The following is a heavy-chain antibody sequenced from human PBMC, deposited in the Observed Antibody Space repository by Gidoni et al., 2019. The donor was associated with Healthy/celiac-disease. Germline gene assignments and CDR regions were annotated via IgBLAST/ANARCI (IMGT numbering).Heavy chain of an antibody. D-gene: IGHD3-10*01. CDR1: GGTFSSYA. CDR2: IIPIFGTA. CDR3: ASSRFGGSYLSPYYYYGMDV. V-gene: IGHV1-69*01. J-gene: IGHJ6*02. Sequence: QVQLVQSGAEVKKPGSSVKVSCKASGGTFSSYAISWVRQAPGQGLEWMGGIIPIFGTANYAQKFQGRVTITADESTSTAYMELSSLRSEDTAVYYCASSRFGGSYLSPYYYYGMDVWGQGTTVTVSS.